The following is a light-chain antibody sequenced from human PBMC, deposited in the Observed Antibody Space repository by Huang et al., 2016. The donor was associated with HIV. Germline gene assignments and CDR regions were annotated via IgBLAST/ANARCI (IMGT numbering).Light chain of an antibody. CDR1: QGIASF. V-gene: IGKV1-9*01. Sequence: IQLTQSPSSLSASVGDRVTITCWASQGIASFLAWYQQKPGKAPELLSYAASTLQSGVPSRFSGSGSGTDFTLTISSLQPEDFATYYCQHLNNYPITFGQGTRLEIK. CDR3: QHLNNYPIT. J-gene: IGKJ5*01. CDR2: AAS.